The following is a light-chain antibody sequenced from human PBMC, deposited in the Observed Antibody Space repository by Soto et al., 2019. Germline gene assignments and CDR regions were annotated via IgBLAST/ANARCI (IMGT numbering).Light chain of an antibody. Sequence: EIVLTQSPATLSLSPGDRATLSSGASQSVSSNYLAWYQQKPGQAPRLLIHAASLRATGIPDRFSGTGSGTDFTLTISRLEPEDFAVYCCQHYGTSLFTFGPGTKVDI. CDR3: QHYGTSLFT. CDR2: AAS. CDR1: QSVSSNY. V-gene: IGKV3-20*01. J-gene: IGKJ3*01.